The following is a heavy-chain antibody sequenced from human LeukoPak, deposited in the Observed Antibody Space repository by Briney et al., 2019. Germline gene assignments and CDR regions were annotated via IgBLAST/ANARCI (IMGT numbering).Heavy chain of an antibody. Sequence: GGSLRLSCAASGFTVSSYYMSWVRQAPGKGLEWVSVIYSGGSTYYADSVKGRFTISRDNSKNTLYLQMNSLRAEDTVVYYCARVSGWYSFAIDYWGQGTLVTVSS. V-gene: IGHV3-53*01. CDR2: IYSGGST. CDR1: GFTVSSYY. CDR3: ARVSGWYSFAIDY. J-gene: IGHJ4*02. D-gene: IGHD6-19*01.